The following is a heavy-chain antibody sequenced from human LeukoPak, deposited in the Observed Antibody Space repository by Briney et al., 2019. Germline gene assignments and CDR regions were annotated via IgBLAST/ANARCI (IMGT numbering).Heavy chain of an antibody. V-gene: IGHV5-51*01. J-gene: IGHJ4*02. D-gene: IGHD2-2*01. CDR2: IFPGDSDT. Sequence: GASLKISCKGSGYTFTNYWIGWVRQVPGKGLEWMGIIFPGDSDTRYSPSFQGQVTISADNSISTAYLQWSSLKASDTAMYYCARRSGYVDYWGQGTLFAVSS. CDR3: ARRSGYVDY. CDR1: GYTFTNYW.